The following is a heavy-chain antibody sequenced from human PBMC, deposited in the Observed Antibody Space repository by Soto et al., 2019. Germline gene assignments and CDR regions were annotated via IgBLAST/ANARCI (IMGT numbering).Heavy chain of an antibody. CDR1: GGTFSSYA. CDR3: ARGPVVVPAAIYNWFDP. V-gene: IGHV1-69*13. D-gene: IGHD2-2*02. Sequence: VASVKVSCKASGGTFSSYAISWVQQAPGQGLEWMGGIIPIFGTANYAQKFQGRVTITADESTSTAYMELSSLRSEDTAVYYCARGPVVVPAAIYNWFDPWGQGXLVTVYS. CDR2: IIPIFGTA. J-gene: IGHJ5*02.